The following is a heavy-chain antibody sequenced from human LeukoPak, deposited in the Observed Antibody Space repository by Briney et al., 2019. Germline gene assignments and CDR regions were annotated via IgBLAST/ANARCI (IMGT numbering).Heavy chain of an antibody. V-gene: IGHV3-21*01. CDR2: ISSSSSYI. CDR1: GFTFSSYS. D-gene: IGHD1-26*01. J-gene: IGHJ5*02. Sequence: PGGSLRLSCAASGFTFSSYSINWVRQAPGKVLEWVSSISSSSSYIYYADSVKGRFTIYRDNAKNSLYLQMNSLRAEDTAVYYCATSGSYPNWFDPWGQGTLVTVSS. CDR3: ATSGSYPNWFDP.